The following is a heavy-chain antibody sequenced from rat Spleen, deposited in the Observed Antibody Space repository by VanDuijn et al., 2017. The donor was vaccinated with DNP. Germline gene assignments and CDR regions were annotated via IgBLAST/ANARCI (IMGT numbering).Heavy chain of an antibody. CDR2: ISTGGGDT. J-gene: IGHJ1*01. Sequence: EVQLVESGGGLVQPGRSLKLSCAASGFTFSNYGMAWVRQAPTKGLEWVASISTGGGDTYYRDSVKGRFTISRDNAKSTLYLQMDSLRSEETATYYCTTWNTYYWYFDFWGPGTMVTVSS. CDR3: TTWNTYYWYFDF. CDR1: GFTFSNYG. V-gene: IGHV5S11*01.